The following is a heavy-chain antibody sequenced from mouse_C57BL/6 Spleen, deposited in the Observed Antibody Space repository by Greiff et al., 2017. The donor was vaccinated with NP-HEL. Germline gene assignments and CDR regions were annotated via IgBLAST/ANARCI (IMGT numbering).Heavy chain of an antibody. CDR3: ARHEGDSSGYDYFDY. D-gene: IGHD3-2*02. J-gene: IGHJ2*01. V-gene: IGHV5-6*01. CDR1: GFTFSSYG. CDR2: ISSGGSYT. Sequence: EVMLVESGGDLVKPGGSLKLSCAASGFTFSSYGMSWVRQTPDKRLEWVATISSGGSYTYYPDSVKGRFTISRDNAKNTLYLQMSSLKSEDTAMYYCARHEGDSSGYDYFDYWGQGTTLTVSS.